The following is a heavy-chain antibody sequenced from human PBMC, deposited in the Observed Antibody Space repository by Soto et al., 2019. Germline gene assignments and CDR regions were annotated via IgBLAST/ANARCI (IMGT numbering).Heavy chain of an antibody. CDR3: ARDRSYGSGNYGMAV. CDR1: GFTFSSYG. J-gene: IGHJ6*02. Sequence: QVQLVESGGGVVQPGRSLRLSCAASGFTFSSYGMHWVRQATGKGLEWVAVIWYDGSNKYYADSVKGRFTISRDNSKNTLYLQMNSLRAEDTAVYYCARDRSYGSGNYGMAVWGQGTTVTVSS. V-gene: IGHV3-33*01. D-gene: IGHD3-10*01. CDR2: IWYDGSNK.